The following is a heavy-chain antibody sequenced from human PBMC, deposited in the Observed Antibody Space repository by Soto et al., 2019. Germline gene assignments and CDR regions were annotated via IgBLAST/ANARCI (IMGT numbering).Heavy chain of an antibody. CDR3: ATFGGQLEKQNFDY. D-gene: IGHD3-16*01. CDR2: ISSSGSTI. V-gene: IGHV3-11*01. CDR1: GFTFSDYY. Sequence: GGSLRLSCAASGFTFSDYYMSWIRQAPGKGLEWVSSISSSGSTIYYADSVKGRFTISRDNAKNSLYLQMNSLRAEETAGYYCATFGGQLEKQNFDYWGQGTLVTVSS. J-gene: IGHJ4*02.